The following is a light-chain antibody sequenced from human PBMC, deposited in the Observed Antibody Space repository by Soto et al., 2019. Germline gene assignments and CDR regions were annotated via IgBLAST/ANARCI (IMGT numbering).Light chain of an antibody. V-gene: IGLV2-14*01. CDR3: SSYTSSSTRV. J-gene: IGLJ2*01. Sequence: QSVLTQPASVSGSPGQSITISCTGTSSDVGGYNYVSWYQQHPCNAPKLMIYEVSNLPSGVSNRFSRSKSSNTASLTISGLQAEDEADYYCSSYTSSSTRVFGGGTKLTVL. CDR1: SSDVGGYNY. CDR2: EVS.